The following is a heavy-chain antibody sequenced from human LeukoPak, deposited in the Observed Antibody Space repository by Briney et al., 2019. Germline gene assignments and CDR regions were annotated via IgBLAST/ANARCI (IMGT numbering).Heavy chain of an antibody. CDR1: GYTFTGYY. D-gene: IGHD2-15*01. CDR3: ARETRLGYCSGGSCQALDY. CDR2: INPSGGST. J-gene: IGHJ4*02. Sequence: ASVKVSCKAYGYTFTGYYMHWVRQAPGQGLEWMGIINPSGGSTSYAQKFQGRVTMTRDTSTSTVYMELSSLRSEDTAVYYCARETRLGYCSGGSCQALDYWGQGTLVTVSS. V-gene: IGHV1-46*01.